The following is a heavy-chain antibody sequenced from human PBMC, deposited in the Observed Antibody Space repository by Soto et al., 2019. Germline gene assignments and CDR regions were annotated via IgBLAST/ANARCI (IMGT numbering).Heavy chain of an antibody. Sequence: QVQLVESGGGVVQPGWSLRLSCAASGFTFSSYAMHWVRQAPGKGLEWVAVISYDGSNKYYADSVKGRFTISRDNSKNTLYLQMNSLRAEDTAVYYCAREYYGSGSYYYYYYYGMDVWGQGTTVTVSS. CDR1: GFTFSSYA. CDR3: AREYYGSGSYYYYYYYGMDV. D-gene: IGHD3-10*01. CDR2: ISYDGSNK. V-gene: IGHV3-30-3*01. J-gene: IGHJ6*01.